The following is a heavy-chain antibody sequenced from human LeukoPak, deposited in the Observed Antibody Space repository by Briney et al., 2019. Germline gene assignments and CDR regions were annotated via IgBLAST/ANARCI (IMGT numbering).Heavy chain of an antibody. D-gene: IGHD4-17*01. CDR1: GFTVSSNY. CDR2: IYSGGST. CDR3: ARDLRSYGDQASDY. Sequence: GGSLRLSCAASGFTVSSNYMSWVRQAPGKGLEWVSVIYSGGSTFYADSVKGRFTISRDNSKNTLYLQMNSLRAEDTAVYYCARDLRSYGDQASDYWGQGTLVTVSS. V-gene: IGHV3-53*01. J-gene: IGHJ4*02.